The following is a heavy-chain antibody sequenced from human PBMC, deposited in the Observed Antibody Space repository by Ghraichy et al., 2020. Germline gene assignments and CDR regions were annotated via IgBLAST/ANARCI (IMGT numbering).Heavy chain of an antibody. CDR2: IYYSGST. V-gene: IGHV4-39*01. J-gene: IGHJ2*01. D-gene: IGHD2-15*01. Sequence: SETLSLTCTVSGGSISSSSYYWGWIRQPPGKGLEWIGSIYYSGSTYYNPSLKSRVTISVDTSKNQFSLKLSSVTAADTAVYYCARYCSGGSCYSDWYFDLWGRGTLVTVSS. CDR1: GGSISSSSYY. CDR3: ARYCSGGSCYSDWYFDL.